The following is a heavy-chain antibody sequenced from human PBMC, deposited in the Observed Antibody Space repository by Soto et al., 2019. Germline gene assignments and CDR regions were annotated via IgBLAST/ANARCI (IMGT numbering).Heavy chain of an antibody. J-gene: IGHJ4*02. V-gene: IGHV3-33*01. CDR2: IWYDGSNK. Sequence: VQLVESGGGVVQPGRSLRLSCAASGFTFSSYGMHWVRQAPGKGLEWVAVIWYDGSNKYYADSVKGRFTISRDNSKNTLYLQMNSLRAEDTAVYYCARIEGDYYDSSGPPLFDYWGQGTLVTVSS. D-gene: IGHD3-22*01. CDR1: GFTFSSYG. CDR3: ARIEGDYYDSSGPPLFDY.